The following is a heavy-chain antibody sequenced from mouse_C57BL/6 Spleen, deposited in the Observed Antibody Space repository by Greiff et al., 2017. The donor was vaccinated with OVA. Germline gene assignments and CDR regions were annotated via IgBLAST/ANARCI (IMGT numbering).Heavy chain of an antibody. CDR2: IWSGGST. CDR1: GFSLTSYG. D-gene: IGHD2-14*01. J-gene: IGHJ3*01. Sequence: QVQLKESGPGLVQPSQSLSITCTVSGFSLTSYGVHWVRQSPGKGLEWLGVIWSGGSTDSNAAFISRLSISKDNSKSQVFFKMNSLQADDTAIYYCARRTSSWFAYWGQGTLVTVSA. CDR3: ARRTSSWFAY. V-gene: IGHV2-2*01.